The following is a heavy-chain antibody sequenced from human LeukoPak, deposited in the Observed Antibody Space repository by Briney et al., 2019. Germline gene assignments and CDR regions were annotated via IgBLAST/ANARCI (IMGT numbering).Heavy chain of an antibody. CDR3: AKDSVTAQFDY. CDR2: ISGSGGST. J-gene: IGHJ4*02. Sequence: GGSLRLSCAAYGFTFDDYAMHWVRQAPGKGLEWVSAISGSGGSTYYADSVKGRFTISRDNSKNTLYLQMNSLRAEDTAVYYCAKDSVTAQFDYWGQGTLVTVSS. CDR1: GFTFDDYA. D-gene: IGHD4-11*01. V-gene: IGHV3-23*01.